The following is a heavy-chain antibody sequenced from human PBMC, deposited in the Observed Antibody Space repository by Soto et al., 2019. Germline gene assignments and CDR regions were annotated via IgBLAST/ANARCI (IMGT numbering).Heavy chain of an antibody. CDR1: GFTFSSYA. CDR2: ISGSGGST. Sequence: EVQLLESGGGLVQPGGSLRLSCAASGFTFSSYAMSWVRQAPGKGLEWVSAISGSGGSTYYADSVKGRFTISRDNSKNPLYLQMNSLRAEDTAVYYCAKWGSSSWYPHYFDYWGQGTLVTVSS. V-gene: IGHV3-23*01. J-gene: IGHJ4*02. D-gene: IGHD6-13*01. CDR3: AKWGSSSWYPHYFDY.